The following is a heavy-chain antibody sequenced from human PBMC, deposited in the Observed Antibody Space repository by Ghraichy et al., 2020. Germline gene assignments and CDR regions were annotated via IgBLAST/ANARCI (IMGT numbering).Heavy chain of an antibody. Sequence: SETLSLTCTVSGGSISSYYWSWIRQPPGKGLEWIGYIYYSGSTNYNPSLKSRVTISVDTSKNQFSLKLSSVTAADTAVYYCARLDYYDSSGYYRDYWGQGTLVTVSS. CDR3: ARLDYYDSSGYYRDY. CDR1: GGSISSYY. V-gene: IGHV4-59*08. D-gene: IGHD3-22*01. J-gene: IGHJ4*02. CDR2: IYYSGST.